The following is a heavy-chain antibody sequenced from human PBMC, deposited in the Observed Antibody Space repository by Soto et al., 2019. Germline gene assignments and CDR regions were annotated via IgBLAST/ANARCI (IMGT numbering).Heavy chain of an antibody. CDR1: GFTFSSYA. CDR3: ARAGEPPSGFDDHFDY. CDR2: ISGSGGST. J-gene: IGHJ4*02. Sequence: GGSLRLSCAASGFTFSSYAMSWVRQAPGKGLEWVSAISGSGGSTYYADSVKGRFTISRDNSKNTLYLQMNNLRDEDTAVYYCARAGEPPSGFDDHFDYWGRGTLVTVSS. V-gene: IGHV3-23*01. D-gene: IGHD5-12*01.